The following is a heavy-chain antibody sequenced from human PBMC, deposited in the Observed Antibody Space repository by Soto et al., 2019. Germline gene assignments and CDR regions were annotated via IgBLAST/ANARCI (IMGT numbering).Heavy chain of an antibody. J-gene: IGHJ6*02. CDR2: IYWDDDK. D-gene: IGHD2-15*01. Sequence: QITLKESGPTLVKPTQTLTLTCTFSGFALSTSGVGVAWIRQPPGKALEWLALIYWDDDKRYRPSLESRLTITKDTSKYQVVLTMTNMDSLDTATYYCAYLPCSGGSCYWFSYSGMDVWRQGTTVTVSS. CDR1: GFALSTSGVG. CDR3: AYLPCSGGSCYWFSYSGMDV. V-gene: IGHV2-5*02.